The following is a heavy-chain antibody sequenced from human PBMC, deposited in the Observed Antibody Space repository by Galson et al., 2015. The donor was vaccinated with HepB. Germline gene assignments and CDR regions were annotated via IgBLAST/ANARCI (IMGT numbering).Heavy chain of an antibody. CDR3: ARGLGAFTIFGVVNNGMDV. Sequence: SVKVSCKASGYTFTSYGISWVRQAPGQGLEWMGWISAYNGNTNYAQKLQGRVTMTTDTFTSTAYMELRSLRSDDTAVYYCARGLGAFTIFGVVNNGMDVWGQGTTVTVSS. CDR1: GYTFTSYG. V-gene: IGHV1-18*04. CDR2: ISAYNGNT. J-gene: IGHJ6*02. D-gene: IGHD3-3*01.